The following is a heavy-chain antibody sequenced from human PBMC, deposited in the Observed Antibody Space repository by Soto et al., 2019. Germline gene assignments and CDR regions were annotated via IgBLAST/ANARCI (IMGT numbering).Heavy chain of an antibody. D-gene: IGHD4-17*01. CDR2: IIPIFGTA. CDR1: GGTFSSYA. CDR3: ARGGVGTVTERYFDL. Sequence: SVKVSCKASGGTFSSYAISWVRQAPGQGLEWMGGIIPIFGTANYAQKFHGRVTITADESTSTAYMELSSLRSEDTAVYYCARGGVGTVTERYFDLWGRGTLVTVSS. V-gene: IGHV1-69*13. J-gene: IGHJ2*01.